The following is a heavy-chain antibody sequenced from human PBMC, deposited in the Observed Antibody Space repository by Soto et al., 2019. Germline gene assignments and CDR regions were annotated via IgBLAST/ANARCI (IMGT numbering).Heavy chain of an antibody. CDR1: GFTFGDYA. V-gene: IGHV3-49*03. J-gene: IGHJ4*02. CDR2: IRSKAYGETT. Sequence: GGSLRLSCTGSGFTFGDYAVSWFRQAPGKGLECVGFIRSKAYGETTDYAASVKGRFTISRDDSRTIAYLRMNSLKTEDTATYYCSRLFYANTSYPRFDFCGQGTLVPVSS. D-gene: IGHD2-21*01. CDR3: SRLFYANTSYPRFDF.